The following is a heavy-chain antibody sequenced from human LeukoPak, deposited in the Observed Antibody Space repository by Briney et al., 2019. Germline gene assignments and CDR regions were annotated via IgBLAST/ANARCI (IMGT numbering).Heavy chain of an antibody. D-gene: IGHD3-22*01. CDR1: GFTFSSYE. Sequence: PGGSLRLSCAASGFTFSSYEMNWVRQAPGKGLEWVSYISSSGSTIYYADSVKGRFTISRDNAKNSLYLQMNSLRAEDTAVHYCARDAYYYDSSGYYYAPRGIDYWGQGTLVTVSS. J-gene: IGHJ4*02. V-gene: IGHV3-48*03. CDR3: ARDAYYYDSSGYYYAPRGIDY. CDR2: ISSSGSTI.